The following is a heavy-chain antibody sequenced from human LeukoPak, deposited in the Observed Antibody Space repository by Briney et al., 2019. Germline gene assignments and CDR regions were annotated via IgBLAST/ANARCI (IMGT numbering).Heavy chain of an antibody. J-gene: IGHJ3*02. CDR1: GYPFTDYY. Sequence: GASVKVSCKASGYPFTDYYMHWVRQAPGQGLEWMGWINPNSGGTNYAQKFQGRVTMTRDTSISTAYMELRRLRSDDTAVYYCARGSTTVIDQGDACDIWGQGTMVTVSS. V-gene: IGHV1-2*02. D-gene: IGHD3-22*01. CDR3: ARGSTTVIDQGDACDI. CDR2: INPNSGGT.